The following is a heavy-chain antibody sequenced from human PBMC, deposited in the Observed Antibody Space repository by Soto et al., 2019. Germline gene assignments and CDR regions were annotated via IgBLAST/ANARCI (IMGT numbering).Heavy chain of an antibody. J-gene: IGHJ5*02. D-gene: IGHD4-17*01. Sequence: QLQLQESGSRPVKSSETLSLTCAVSGDTISTDGYSWAWIRQPPGKPLEWIGHTNHSGNPYYNPPPKSRALISLYSSQFQLPLKLGSVPAADRCVLYCARETFGDYVGYFDPWGEGTLVTVSS. CDR2: TNHSGNP. V-gene: IGHV4-30-2*01. CDR3: ARETFGDYVGYFDP. CDR1: GDTISTDGYS.